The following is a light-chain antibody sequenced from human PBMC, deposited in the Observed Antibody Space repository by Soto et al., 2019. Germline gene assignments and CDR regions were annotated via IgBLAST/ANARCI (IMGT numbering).Light chain of an antibody. CDR1: QSVGTY. CDR3: QQSVNWLT. CDR2: DAS. J-gene: IGKJ4*01. V-gene: IGKV3-11*01. Sequence: EIVLTQSPAILSLSPGERATLSCRASQSVGTYLDWYQQKLGQAPRLLIYDASNRATGIPARFSGSGSRTVFTLPISSLEPEDFAVYYCQQSVNWLTFGGGTKVEV.